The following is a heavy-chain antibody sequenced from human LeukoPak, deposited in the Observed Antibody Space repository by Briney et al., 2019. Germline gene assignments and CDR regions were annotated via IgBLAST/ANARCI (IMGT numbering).Heavy chain of an antibody. V-gene: IGHV4-59*08. D-gene: IGHD7-27*01. Sequence: SETLSLTCTVPGGSISSHYWSWIRQPPGKGLEWIGYISYSGGTNYNPSLKSRVRISVDTSKKQFSLKLGSVTAADTAVYYCARQETGDPEFDYWGQGTLGTVSS. CDR1: GGSISSHY. CDR3: ARQETGDPEFDY. CDR2: ISYSGGT. J-gene: IGHJ4*02.